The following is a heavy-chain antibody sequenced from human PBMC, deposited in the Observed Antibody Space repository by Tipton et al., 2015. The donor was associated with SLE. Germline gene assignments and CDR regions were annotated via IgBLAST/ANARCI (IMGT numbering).Heavy chain of an antibody. J-gene: IGHJ3*02. D-gene: IGHD4-17*01. CDR3: ARDTNDYGDYVPDAFVI. V-gene: IGHV3-30-3*01. Sequence: SLRLSCAASGFTFSSYAMHWVRQAPGKGLEWVAVISYDGSNKYYADSVKGRFTIPRDNSKNTLYLQMNSLRAEDTAVYYCARDTNDYGDYVPDAFVIWGQGTMVTVSS. CDR1: GFTFSSYA. CDR2: ISYDGSNK.